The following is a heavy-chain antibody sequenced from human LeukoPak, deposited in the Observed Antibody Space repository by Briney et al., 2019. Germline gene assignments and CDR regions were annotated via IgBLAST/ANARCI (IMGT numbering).Heavy chain of an antibody. CDR1: GFTFSSYS. CDR2: IGSRSTSI. J-gene: IGHJ3*02. D-gene: IGHD6-25*01. CDR3: ARESSESFDI. Sequence: PGGSLRLSCAASGFTFSSYSMNWLRQAPGKGLEWVSSIGSRSTSIYYADSVKGRFTISRDNAKNSLYLQMNSLRAEDTAVYYCARESSESFDIWGQGTMVTVSS. V-gene: IGHV3-21*01.